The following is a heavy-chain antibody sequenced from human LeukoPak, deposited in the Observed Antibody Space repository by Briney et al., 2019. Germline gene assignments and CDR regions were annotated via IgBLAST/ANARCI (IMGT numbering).Heavy chain of an antibody. D-gene: IGHD2-2*01. CDR1: GGTFSSYA. J-gene: IGHJ6*02. Sequence: GASVKVSCKASGGTFSSYAISWVRQAPGQGLEWMGGVIPIFGTANYAQKFQGRVTITADESTSTAYMELSSLRSEDTAVYYCASLIVATICPYYYGMDVWGQGTTVTVSS. CDR2: VIPIFGTA. CDR3: ASLIVATICPYYYGMDV. V-gene: IGHV1-69*13.